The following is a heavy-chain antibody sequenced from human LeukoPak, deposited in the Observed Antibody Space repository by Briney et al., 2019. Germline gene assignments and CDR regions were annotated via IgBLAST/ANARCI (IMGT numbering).Heavy chain of an antibody. Sequence: PGRSPRLSCAASGFTFSSYGMHWFRQAPGRGLEWVALMWFDGSNKYYADSVKGRFTISRDNSKNTLYLQMNSLRAEDTAVYYCARDNNDKGFFDYWGQGTLVTVSS. D-gene: IGHD3-22*01. J-gene: IGHJ4*02. CDR3: ARDNNDKGFFDY. V-gene: IGHV3-33*01. CDR2: MWFDGSNK. CDR1: GFTFSSYG.